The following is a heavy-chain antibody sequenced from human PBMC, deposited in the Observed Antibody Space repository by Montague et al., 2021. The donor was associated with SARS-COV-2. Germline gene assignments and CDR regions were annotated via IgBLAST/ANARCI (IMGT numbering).Heavy chain of an antibody. V-gene: IGHV4-59*08. CDR3: ARGCAFDP. Sequence: SETLSLTCTVSGGSTASHYWNWSRQSPGKRPEWIGYGYDNGDTKNNPSLQSRVTISIDTSENQFSLRLNSVTAADTAVYFCARGCAFDPWGQGRLVTVSS. D-gene: IGHD6-19*01. CDR1: GGSTASHY. CDR2: GYDNGDT. J-gene: IGHJ3*01.